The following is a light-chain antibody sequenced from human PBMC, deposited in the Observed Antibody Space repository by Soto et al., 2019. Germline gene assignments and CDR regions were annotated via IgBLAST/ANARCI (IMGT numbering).Light chain of an antibody. CDR3: QQYNNSPLT. CDR1: QSISSN. V-gene: IGKV3D-15*01. J-gene: IGKJ3*01. CDR2: GAS. Sequence: EIVMTQSPATLSVSPGERATLSCRASQSISSNLAWFQQKPGQAPRLLIYGASTRATAIPARFSGSGSGTDFTLTISSLQSEDFAVYYCQQYNNSPLTFGPGTKVDIK.